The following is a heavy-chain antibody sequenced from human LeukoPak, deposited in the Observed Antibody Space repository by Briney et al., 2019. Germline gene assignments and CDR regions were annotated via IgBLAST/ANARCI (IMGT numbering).Heavy chain of an antibody. CDR1: GFTFSGSA. D-gene: IGHD5-24*01. CDR2: IRSKANSYAT. Sequence: GGSLKLSCAASGFTFSGSAMHWVRQASGKGLEWVDRIRSKANSYATAYAASVKGRFTISRDDSKNTAYLQMNSLKTEDTAVYYCTRRERDGYKDWGQGTLVTVSS. CDR3: TRRERDGYKD. J-gene: IGHJ4*02. V-gene: IGHV3-73*01.